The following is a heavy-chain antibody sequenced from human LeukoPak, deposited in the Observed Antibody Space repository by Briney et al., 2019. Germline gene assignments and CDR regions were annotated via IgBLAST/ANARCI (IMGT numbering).Heavy chain of an antibody. Sequence: GGSLRLSYAASGFTFSSYWMSWVRQAPGKGLEWEANIKQDGSEKYYVDSVKGRFTISRDNAKNSLYLQMNSLRAEDTAVYYCARDSVDFWSGYWRKPGGYFDYWGQGTLVTVSS. CDR3: ARDSVDFWSGYWRKPGGYFDY. V-gene: IGHV3-7*01. J-gene: IGHJ4*02. CDR2: IKQDGSEK. D-gene: IGHD3-3*01. CDR1: GFTFSSYW.